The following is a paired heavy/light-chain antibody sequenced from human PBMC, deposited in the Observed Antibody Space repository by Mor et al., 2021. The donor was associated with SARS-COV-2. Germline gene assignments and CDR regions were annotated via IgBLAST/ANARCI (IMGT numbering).Light chain of an antibody. Sequence: DIQMTQSPSSLSASVGDRVTITCRASQGISNYLAWFQQKPGKGPKSLIYAASSLQSGVPSKFSGSGSGTDFTLTISSLQPEDSATYYCQQYNTFPLTFGGGTKVEIK. CDR1: QGISNY. V-gene: IGKV1-16*02. CDR3: QQYNTFPLT. J-gene: IGKJ4*01. CDR2: AAS.
Heavy chain of an antibody. CDR1: GFTFSSYA. CDR2: ISGSSTYT. D-gene: IGHD4-17*01. Sequence: EVQLVESGGDLVQPGGSLRLSCAASGFTFSSYAMSWVRQAPGKGLEWVSTISGSSTYTYYTDSVKGRFSVSRDNSKNTLYLQMDSLGAEDTAVYYCAKSRYGDGRGIDYWGQGTLVTVSS. J-gene: IGHJ4*02. CDR3: AKSRYGDGRGIDY. V-gene: IGHV3-23*04.